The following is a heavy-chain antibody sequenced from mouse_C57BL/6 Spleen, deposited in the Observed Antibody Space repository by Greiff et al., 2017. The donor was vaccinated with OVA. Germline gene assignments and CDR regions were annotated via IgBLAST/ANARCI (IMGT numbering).Heavy chain of an antibody. D-gene: IGHD1-1*01. CDR3: ARGDGSSSYYAMDC. CDR2: IYPGDGGT. Sequence: VQLQQSGPELVKPGASVKISCKASGYAFSSSWMNWVKQRPGKGLEWIGRIYPGDGGTNYNGKFKGKATLTADKSSSTAYMKLSSLTSEDSAVYFCARGDGSSSYYAMDCWGQGTSVTVSS. V-gene: IGHV1-82*01. J-gene: IGHJ4*01. CDR1: GYAFSSSW.